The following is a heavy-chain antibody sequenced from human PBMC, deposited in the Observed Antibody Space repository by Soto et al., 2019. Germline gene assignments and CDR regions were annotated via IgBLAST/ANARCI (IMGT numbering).Heavy chain of an antibody. CDR1: GFTFSSYV. D-gene: IGHD6-19*01. V-gene: IGHV3-33*01. CDR2: IWYDGSNK. Sequence: GGPLRLSCAASGFTFSSYVMHGVFQAQGKGLEWVAVIWYDGSNKYYADSVKGRFTISRDNSKNTLYLQMNSLRAEDTAVYYCVRAGIAVAGGENYYFDYWGQGTLVTVSS. J-gene: IGHJ4*02. CDR3: VRAGIAVAGGENYYFDY.